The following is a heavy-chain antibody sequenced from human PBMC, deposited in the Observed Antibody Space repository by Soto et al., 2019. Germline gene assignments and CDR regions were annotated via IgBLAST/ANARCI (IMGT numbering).Heavy chain of an antibody. CDR3: ASRYYDFWSGYYPYYFDY. D-gene: IGHD3-3*01. CDR2: IYPDDSDT. CDR1: GYSFSTHW. Sequence: AGEPLKISCKGSGYSFSTHWIGWVRQMPGKGLECMGIIYPDDSDTKYSPSFQGQVTISADKSISTAYLQWSSLKASDTAIYYCASRYYDFWSGYYPYYFDYWGQGTLVTVSS. V-gene: IGHV5-51*01. J-gene: IGHJ4*02.